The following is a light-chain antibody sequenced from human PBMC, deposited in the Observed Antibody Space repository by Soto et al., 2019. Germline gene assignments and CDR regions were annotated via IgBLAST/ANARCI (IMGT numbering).Light chain of an antibody. CDR3: QQYGSSPIT. Sequence: EIVMPPSPATLSVSPGERATLSCRASQSVSSNLAWDQQKPGQAPRLLVYGASNRATGIPDRFSGSGSETDFTLTISRLEPEDFAVYYCQQYGSSPITFGQGTRLEIK. CDR2: GAS. CDR1: QSVSSN. V-gene: IGKV3-20*01. J-gene: IGKJ5*01.